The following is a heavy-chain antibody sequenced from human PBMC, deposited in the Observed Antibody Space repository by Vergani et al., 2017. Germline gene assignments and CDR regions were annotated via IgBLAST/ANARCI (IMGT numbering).Heavy chain of an antibody. CDR2: LTGGGGST. D-gene: IGHD5-12*01. CDR1: GFTFSTYA. Sequence: EVQLLESGGSLKQPGGSVRLSCAASGFTFSTYAMHWARQAPGKGLEWVSALTGGGGSTYYADSFKGRFIISRDNSRDTLYLQMNSLRPEDTATYYCVKDAGGYENFFASWGQGTLVTVSS. CDR3: VKDAGGYENFFAS. V-gene: IGHV3-23*01. J-gene: IGHJ4*02.